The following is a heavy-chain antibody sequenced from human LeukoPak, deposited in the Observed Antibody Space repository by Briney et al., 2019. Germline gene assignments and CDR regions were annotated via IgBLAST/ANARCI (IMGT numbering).Heavy chain of an antibody. CDR3: AREGGYGPFEY. Sequence: PGESLRLSCAASGITFSYYWMHWVRQAPGKGLVWVSRIDADGSSATYADSVKGRFTISRDNAKNTLYLQMNSLRAEDTAVYYCAREGGYGPFEYWGQGTLVTVSS. J-gene: IGHJ4*02. V-gene: IGHV3-74*01. CDR1: GITFSYYW. D-gene: IGHD5-12*01. CDR2: IDADGSSA.